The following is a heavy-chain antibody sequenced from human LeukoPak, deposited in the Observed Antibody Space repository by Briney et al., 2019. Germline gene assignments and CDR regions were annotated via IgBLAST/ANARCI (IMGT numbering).Heavy chain of an antibody. V-gene: IGHV1-18*01. CDR2: ISAYNGNT. CDR3: AREVREYYYYYMDV. Sequence: ASVKVSCKASGYTFTSYGIIWVRQAPGQGLEWMGWISAYNGNTNYAQKLQARVTMTTDTSTSTAYMELRSLRSDDTAVYYCAREVREYYYYYMDVWGKGTTVTVSS. J-gene: IGHJ6*03. CDR1: GYTFTSYG. D-gene: IGHD1-26*01.